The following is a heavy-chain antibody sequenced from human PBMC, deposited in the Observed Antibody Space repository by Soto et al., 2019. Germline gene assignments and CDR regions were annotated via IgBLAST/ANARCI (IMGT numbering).Heavy chain of an antibody. CDR2: ISSSSSYT. V-gene: IGHV3-11*06. J-gene: IGHJ4*02. Sequence: QVQLVESGGGLVKPGGSLRLSCAASGFTFSDYYMSWIRQAPGKGLEWVSYISSSSSYTNYADSVKGRFTISRDNAKNSLYLQMNSLRAEDTAVYYCARETDGYSYGYGRVDYWGQGTLVTVSS. D-gene: IGHD5-18*01. CDR1: GFTFSDYY. CDR3: ARETDGYSYGYGRVDY.